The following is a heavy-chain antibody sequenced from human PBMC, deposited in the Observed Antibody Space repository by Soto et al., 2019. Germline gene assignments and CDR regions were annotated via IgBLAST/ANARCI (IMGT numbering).Heavy chain of an antibody. CDR3: AKREGNTYGLFH. J-gene: IGHJ4*02. Sequence: EVQLVESGGGLIPPGGSLRLSCAASGFSFSSYWMHWVRQAPGKGLVWVSRIKSDGSSTDYADSVKGRFTISRDNAKNTLYLQMNSLRAEDTAVYFCAKREGNTYGLFHWGQGNLDTVSS. V-gene: IGHV3-74*01. CDR2: IKSDGSST. CDR1: GFSFSSYW. D-gene: IGHD5-18*01.